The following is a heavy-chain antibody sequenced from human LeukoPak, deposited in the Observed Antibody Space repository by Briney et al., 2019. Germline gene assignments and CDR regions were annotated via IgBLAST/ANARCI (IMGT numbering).Heavy chain of an antibody. CDR2: ISGSGGST. D-gene: IGHD6-19*01. V-gene: IGHV3-23*01. J-gene: IGHJ6*02. CDR3: AKLGSGWSKGVYYYYGMDV. Sequence: GGSLRLSCAASGFTSSSYAMSWVRQAPGKGLEWVSAISGSGGSTYYADSVKGRFTISRDNSKNTLYLQMNSLRAEDTAVYYCAKLGSGWSKGVYYYYGMDVWGQGTTVTVSS. CDR1: GFTSSSYA.